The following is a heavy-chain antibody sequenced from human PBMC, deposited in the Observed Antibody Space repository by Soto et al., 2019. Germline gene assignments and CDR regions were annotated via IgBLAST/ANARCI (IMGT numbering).Heavy chain of an antibody. V-gene: IGHV2-5*02. D-gene: IGHD5-18*01. CDR2: IYWDDDK. CDR1: GFSLSTSGVG. Sequence: QITLKESGPTLVKPTQPLTLTCTFSGFSLSTSGVGVGWIPQPPGKALEWHALIYWDDDKRYSPSLKGRLTTTKDPSKIPVVLTMTIIDPVDTAIYSCAHRYCYGFDYWGEGTLVTVAS. J-gene: IGHJ4*02. CDR3: AHRYCYGFDY.